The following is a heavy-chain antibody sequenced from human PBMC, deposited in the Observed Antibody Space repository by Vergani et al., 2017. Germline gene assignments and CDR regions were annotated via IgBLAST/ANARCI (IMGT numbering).Heavy chain of an antibody. D-gene: IGHD1-26*01. Sequence: EVQLVESGGGLVKPGGSLRLSCAASGFTFSNAWMSWVRQAPGKGLEWVGRIKSKTDGGTTDYAAPVKGRFTISRDDSKNTLYLQMNSLKTEDTAVYYCTTVVGATTTWYFDLWGRGTLVTVSS. CDR3: TTVVGATTTWYFDL. CDR2: IKSKTDGGTT. CDR1: GFTFSNAW. J-gene: IGHJ2*01. V-gene: IGHV3-15*01.